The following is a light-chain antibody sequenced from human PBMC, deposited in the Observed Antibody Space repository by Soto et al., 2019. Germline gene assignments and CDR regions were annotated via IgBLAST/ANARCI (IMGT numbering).Light chain of an antibody. Sequence: QSALTQPASVSGSPGQSITISCTGTSSDVGGYNYVSWYQQHPGKAPKLMIYEVSNRPSGVSNRFSGSKSGNTASLTISGLQAEEEADYYCSSYTSRSTVVFGGGTKVTVL. CDR3: SSYTSRSTVV. CDR1: SSDVGGYNY. CDR2: EVS. J-gene: IGLJ2*01. V-gene: IGLV2-14*01.